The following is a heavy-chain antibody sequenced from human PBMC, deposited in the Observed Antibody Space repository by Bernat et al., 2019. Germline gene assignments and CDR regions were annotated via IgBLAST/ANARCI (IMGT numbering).Heavy chain of an antibody. CDR1: GFTFSSYS. CDR2: ISSSSSTI. J-gene: IGHJ4*02. D-gene: IGHD2-15*01. V-gene: IGHV3-48*01. CDR3: ASEADGYCSGGSCYPFDY. Sequence: EVQLVESGGGLVQPGGSLRLSCAASGFTFSSYSVNWVRQAPGKGLEWVSYISSSSSTIYYADSVKGRFTISRDNAKNSLYLQMNSLRAEDTAVYYCASEADGYCSGGSCYPFDYWGQGTLVTVSS.